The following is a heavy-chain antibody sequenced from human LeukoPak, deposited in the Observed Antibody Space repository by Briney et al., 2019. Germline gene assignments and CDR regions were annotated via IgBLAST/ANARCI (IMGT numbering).Heavy chain of an antibody. V-gene: IGHV4-59*01. CDR3: ARNPQYSAANV. CDR1: GDSISRYY. D-gene: IGHD2/OR15-2a*01. J-gene: IGHJ4*02. Sequence: PSETLSLTCTVSGDSISRYYWSWIRQSPGKGLQWIGYFYFSGSTNYNPSLKGRVIISVDRSKNQVSLNLSSVTAADTAVYYCARNPQYSAANVWGQGTLVIASS. CDR2: FYFSGST.